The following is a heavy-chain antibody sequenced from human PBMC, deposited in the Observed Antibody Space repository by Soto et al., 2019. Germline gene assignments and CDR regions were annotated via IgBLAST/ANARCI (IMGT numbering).Heavy chain of an antibody. CDR3: TRGLGYSAS. J-gene: IGHJ4*02. CDR1: GDNFNNYA. D-gene: IGHD7-27*01. V-gene: IGHV1-69*06. CDR2: LVPIFLTA. Sequence: QVQLVQSGTEVKKPGSSVKVSCQASGDNFNNYAINWVRQAPGQGLEWMGGLVPIFLTANYAQKFQGRDTITADRSTSTAYMELSSLISEDTAVYYCTRGLGYSASWGQGTLVTVSS.